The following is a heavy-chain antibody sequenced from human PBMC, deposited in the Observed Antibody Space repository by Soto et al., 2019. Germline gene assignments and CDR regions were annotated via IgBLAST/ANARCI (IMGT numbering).Heavy chain of an antibody. CDR3: ARVVADSGSKNWFDP. Sequence: ASVKVSCKASGYTFTSYGISWVRQAPGQGLEWMGWISAYNGNTNYAQKLQGRVTMTTDTSTSTAYMELRSLRSDDTAVYYCARVVADSGSKNWFDPWGQGTLVTVSS. CDR1: GYTFTSYG. J-gene: IGHJ5*02. CDR2: ISAYNGNT. V-gene: IGHV1-18*01. D-gene: IGHD1-26*01.